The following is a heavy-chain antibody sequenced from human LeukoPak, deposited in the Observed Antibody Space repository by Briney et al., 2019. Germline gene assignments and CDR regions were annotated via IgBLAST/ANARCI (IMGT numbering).Heavy chain of an antibody. D-gene: IGHD3-16*01. Sequence: KPSETLSLTCTVSGGSISSYYWSWIRLPPGKGLEWIAYIYYSGGTNYNPSLKGRVTISAATYKNQVSLRLSSLAAADTAVYYCARYGDFGDTDAFDIWGQGTMVTVSS. V-gene: IGHV4-59*08. J-gene: IGHJ3*02. CDR2: IYYSGGT. CDR1: GGSISSYY. CDR3: ARYGDFGDTDAFDI.